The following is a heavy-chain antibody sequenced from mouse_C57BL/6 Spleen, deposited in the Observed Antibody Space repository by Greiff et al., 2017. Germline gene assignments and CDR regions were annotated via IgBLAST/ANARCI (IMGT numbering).Heavy chain of an antibody. CDR2: IDPEDGDT. CDR3: TTGATVSYAMDY. J-gene: IGHJ4*01. V-gene: IGHV14-1*01. Sequence: EVQLQQSGAELVRPGASVKLSCTASGFNIKDYYMHWVKQRPEQGLEWIGRIDPEDGDTEYAPKFQGQATMTADTSSNTAYLQLSSLTSEDTAVDYCTTGATVSYAMDYWGQGTSVTVSS. D-gene: IGHD1-1*01. CDR1: GFNIKDYY.